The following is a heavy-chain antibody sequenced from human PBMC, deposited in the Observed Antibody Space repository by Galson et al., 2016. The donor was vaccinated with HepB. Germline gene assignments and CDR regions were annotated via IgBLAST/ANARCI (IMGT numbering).Heavy chain of an antibody. CDR3: ARDQPYTGYDFPYYYYAMDV. J-gene: IGHJ6*02. CDR1: GFTFSNYS. CDR2: ISSDSSYI. V-gene: IGHV3-21*01. Sequence: LRLSCAASGFTFSNYSMTWVRQAPEKGLEWVSSISSDSSYIFYADSLKGRFTISRDNAKNSLYLQMNSLRAEDTAVFYCARDQPYTGYDFPYYYYAMDVWGQGTTVTVSS. D-gene: IGHD5-12*01.